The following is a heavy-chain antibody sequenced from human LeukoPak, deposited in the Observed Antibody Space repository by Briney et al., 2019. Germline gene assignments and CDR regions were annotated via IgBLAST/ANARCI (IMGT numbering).Heavy chain of an antibody. D-gene: IGHD2-2*02. J-gene: IGHJ4*02. CDR3: AKDGYCSSTSCYTDY. CDR2: ISDSGGNT. CDR1: GFTFNSYA. Sequence: QPGGSLRLSCAASGFTFNSYAMSWVRQAPWERLQWVSGISDSGGNTYYADSVRGRFTISRDNSKNTLYLQMNSLRAEDTAVYYCAKDGYCSSTSCYTDYWGQGTLVTVSS. V-gene: IGHV3-23*01.